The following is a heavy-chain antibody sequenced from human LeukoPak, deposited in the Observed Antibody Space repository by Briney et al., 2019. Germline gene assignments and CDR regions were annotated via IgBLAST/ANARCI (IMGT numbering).Heavy chain of an antibody. J-gene: IGHJ4*02. V-gene: IGHV1-46*01. CDR3: IREYEGGYFDY. Sequence: ASVKVSCKTSGYTFTDYYIHWVWQAPGQGLEWIGIIYPSVDTTDSSQKFKGRVTVTRDTSTSTVYMELRTLRSEDTAIYYCIREYEGGYFDYWGQGTLVTVSS. CDR2: IYPSVDTT. D-gene: IGHD2-8*01. CDR1: GYTFTDYY.